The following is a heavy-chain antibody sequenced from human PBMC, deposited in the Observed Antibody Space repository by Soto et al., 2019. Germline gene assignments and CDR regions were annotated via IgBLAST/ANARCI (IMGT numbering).Heavy chain of an antibody. CDR3: AKSSGYELITPYYYYYMDV. V-gene: IGHV3-23*01. CDR1: GFTFSSYA. D-gene: IGHD5-12*01. CDR2: ISGSGGST. Sequence: GGSLRLSCAASGFTFSSYAMSWVRQAPGKGLEWVSAISGSGGSTYYADSVKGRFTISRDNSKNTLYLQMNSLRAEDTAVYYCAKSSGYELITPYYYYYMDVWGKGTTVTVSS. J-gene: IGHJ6*03.